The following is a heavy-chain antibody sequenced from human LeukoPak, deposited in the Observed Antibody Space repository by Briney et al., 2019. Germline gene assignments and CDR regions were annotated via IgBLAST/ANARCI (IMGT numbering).Heavy chain of an antibody. J-gene: IGHJ5*02. D-gene: IGHD3-22*01. CDR1: GFTFSSYS. CDR2: ISSSSSYI. Sequence: PGGSLRLSCAASGFTFSSYSMNWVRQAPGKGLEWVSSISSSSSYIYYADSVKGRFTISRDNAKNSLYLQMNSLRAEDTAVYYCARDLSYYDSSGYYYPNWFDPWGQGTLVTVSS. V-gene: IGHV3-21*01. CDR3: ARDLSYYDSSGYYYPNWFDP.